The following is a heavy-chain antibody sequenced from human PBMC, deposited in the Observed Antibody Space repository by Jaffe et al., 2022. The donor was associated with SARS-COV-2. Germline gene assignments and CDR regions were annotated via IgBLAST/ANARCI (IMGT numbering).Heavy chain of an antibody. Sequence: QVRLVQSGAEGKKPGASVKVSCKASGNTFSSYYMHWVRQAPGQGLEWMGVINLSGGTTTYAQKFQGRVTMTRDTSTSTVYMELSSLRSEDTAVYFCAREERRYNYDGGMDVWGQGTTVTVS. D-gene: IGHD3-3*01. CDR2: INLSGGTT. V-gene: IGHV1-46*01. CDR3: AREERRYNYDGGMDV. J-gene: IGHJ6*02. CDR1: GNTFSSYY.